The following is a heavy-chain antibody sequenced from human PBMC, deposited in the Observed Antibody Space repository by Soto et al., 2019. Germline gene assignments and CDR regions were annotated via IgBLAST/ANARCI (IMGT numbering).Heavy chain of an antibody. J-gene: IGHJ6*02. CDR3: ARDSGIAVAGHYYGMDV. CDR2: IYYSGST. D-gene: IGHD6-19*01. V-gene: IGHV4-31*03. Sequence: QVQLQESGPGLVKPSQTLSLTCTVSGGSISSGGYYWSWIRQHPGKGLEWIVYIYYSGSTYYNPSLKSRVTITVDTSKNQFSLKLSSVTAADTAVYYCARDSGIAVAGHYYGMDVWGQGTTVTVSS. CDR1: GGSISSGGYY.